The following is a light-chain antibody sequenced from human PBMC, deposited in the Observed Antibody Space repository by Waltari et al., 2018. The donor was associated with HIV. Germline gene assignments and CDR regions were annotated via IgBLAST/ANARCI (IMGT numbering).Light chain of an antibody. CDR3: AAWDDSLSVVYV. Sequence: QSVLTQPPSASGTPGQRVTISCSGSSSNIGSNYVYWYQQLPGTAPKLLIFRNSRRPSGVPDRFSGSKSGTSASLAISGLRSEDESDYYCAAWDDSLSVVYVFGTGTKVTVL. CDR1: SSNIGSNY. CDR2: RNS. V-gene: IGLV1-47*01. J-gene: IGLJ1*01.